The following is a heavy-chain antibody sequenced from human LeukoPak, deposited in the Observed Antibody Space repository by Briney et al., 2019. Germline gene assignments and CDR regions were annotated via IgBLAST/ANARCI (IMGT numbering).Heavy chain of an antibody. J-gene: IGHJ4*02. CDR3: AKDEEVEGGYSYGYYY. V-gene: IGHV3-23*01. CDR2: ISGSGGST. Sequence: QPGGSLRLSCAASGFTFSSYAMSWVRQAPGKGLEWVSAISGSGGSTYYADSVKGRFTISRDNSKNTLYLQMNSLRAEDTAVYYCAKDEEVEGGYSYGYYYWGQGTLVTVSS. D-gene: IGHD5-18*01. CDR1: GFTFSSYA.